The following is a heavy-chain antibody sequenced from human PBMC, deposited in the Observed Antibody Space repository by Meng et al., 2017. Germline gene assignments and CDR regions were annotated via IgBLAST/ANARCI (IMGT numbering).Heavy chain of an antibody. V-gene: IGHV3-64*01. Sequence: GGSLRLSCAASGFTFSSYAMHWVRQAPGKGLEYVSAISSNGGSTYYANSVKGRFTISRDNSKNTLYLQMGSLRAEDMAVYYCERYACSGGSCYADYWGQGTLVTVYS. CDR1: GFTFSSYA. CDR3: ERYACSGGSCYADY. J-gene: IGHJ4*02. D-gene: IGHD2-15*01. CDR2: ISSNGGST.